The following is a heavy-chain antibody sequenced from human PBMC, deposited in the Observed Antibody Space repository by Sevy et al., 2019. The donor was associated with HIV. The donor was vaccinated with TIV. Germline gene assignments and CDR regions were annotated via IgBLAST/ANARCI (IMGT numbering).Heavy chain of an antibody. CDR3: ARGRIAAASTGVVWWFDP. CDR1: GGTIVSSGHY. D-gene: IGHD6-13*01. V-gene: IGHV4-61*08. CDR2: IYYSGST. Sequence: SETLSLTCSVSGGTIVSSGHYWGWIRQTPGKGLEWIGYIYYSGSTNYNPSLKSRVTISVDTSKNQFSLKLSSVTAADTAVYYCARGRIAAASTGVVWWFDPWGQGTLVTVSS. J-gene: IGHJ5*02.